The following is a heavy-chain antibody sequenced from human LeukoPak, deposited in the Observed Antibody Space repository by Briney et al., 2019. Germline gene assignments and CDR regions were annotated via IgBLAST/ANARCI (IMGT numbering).Heavy chain of an antibody. CDR2: INHSGST. Sequence: SETLSLTCAVYGGSFSGYYWSWIRQPPGKGPEWIGEINHSGSTNYNPSLKSRVTISVDTSKNQFSLKLSSVTAADTAVYYCARKRRGYCSSTSCYEEDDYWGQGTLVTVSS. J-gene: IGHJ4*02. CDR3: ARKRRGYCSSTSCYEEDDY. CDR1: GGSFSGYY. V-gene: IGHV4-34*01. D-gene: IGHD2-2*01.